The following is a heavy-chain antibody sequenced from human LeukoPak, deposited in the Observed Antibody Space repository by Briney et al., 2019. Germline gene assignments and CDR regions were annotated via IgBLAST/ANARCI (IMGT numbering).Heavy chain of an antibody. J-gene: IGHJ6*02. Sequence: PSETLSLTCTVSGGSISSYYWSWIRQPPGKGLEWIGYIYYSGSTNYNPSLKSRVTISVDTSKNQFSLKLSSVTAADTAVYYCAREATGYCGSNGMDVWGQGTTVTVSS. V-gene: IGHV4-59*01. D-gene: IGHD3-10*01. CDR3: AREATGYCGSNGMDV. CDR1: GGSISSYY. CDR2: IYYSGST.